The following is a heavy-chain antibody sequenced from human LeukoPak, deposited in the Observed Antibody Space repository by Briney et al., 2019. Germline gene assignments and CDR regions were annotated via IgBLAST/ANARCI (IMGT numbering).Heavy chain of an antibody. CDR1: GFTFSSYG. CDR2: ISYDGSNK. D-gene: IGHD3-16*02. Sequence: GGSLRLSCAASGFTFSSYGMHWVRQAPGKGLEWVAVISYDGSNKYYADSVKGRFTISRDNSKNTLYLQMNSLRAEDTAVYYCAADYVWGSYRLYWGQGTLVTVSS. J-gene: IGHJ4*02. V-gene: IGHV3-30*03. CDR3: AADYVWGSYRLY.